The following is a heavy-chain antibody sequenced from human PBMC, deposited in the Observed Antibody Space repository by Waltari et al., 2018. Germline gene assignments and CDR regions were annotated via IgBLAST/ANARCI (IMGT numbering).Heavy chain of an antibody. Sequence: QVQLVQSGAEVKKPGSSVKVSCKASGGTFSSYAISWVRQAPGQGLEWMGGMNPNFGKANYEQKFQGRVTITADEATSTAYMELSSLRSEDTAVYYCAKTTVTTGYYYGMDVWGQGTTVTVSS. CDR2: MNPNFGKA. CDR1: GGTFSSYA. CDR3: AKTTVTTGYYYGMDV. J-gene: IGHJ6*02. V-gene: IGHV1-69*01. D-gene: IGHD4-17*01.